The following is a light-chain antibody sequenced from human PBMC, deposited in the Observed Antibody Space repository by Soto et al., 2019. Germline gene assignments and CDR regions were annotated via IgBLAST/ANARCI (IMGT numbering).Light chain of an antibody. CDR1: SSDVGGYNY. CDR2: EVS. J-gene: IGLJ3*02. Sequence: QSALTQPASVSGSPGQSITISCTGTSSDVGGYNYVSWYQQHPGKAPKLMIYEVSNRPSGVSNRFSGSKSGNTASLTISELQAEDEADYYCSSYTSSTWVFGGGTKLTVL. V-gene: IGLV2-14*01. CDR3: SSYTSSTWV.